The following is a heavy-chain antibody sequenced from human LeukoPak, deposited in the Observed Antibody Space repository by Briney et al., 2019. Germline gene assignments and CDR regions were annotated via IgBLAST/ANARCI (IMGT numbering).Heavy chain of an antibody. Sequence: GGSLRLSCAASGFTFSSYAMHWVRQAPGKGLEWVAVISYDGSNKYYADSVKGRFTISRDNSKNTLYLQMNSLRAEDTAVYYCARDRWLDDDAFDIWGQGTMVTVSS. CDR2: ISYDGSNK. D-gene: IGHD5-12*01. J-gene: IGHJ3*02. CDR1: GFTFSSYA. V-gene: IGHV3-30-3*01. CDR3: ARDRWLDDDAFDI.